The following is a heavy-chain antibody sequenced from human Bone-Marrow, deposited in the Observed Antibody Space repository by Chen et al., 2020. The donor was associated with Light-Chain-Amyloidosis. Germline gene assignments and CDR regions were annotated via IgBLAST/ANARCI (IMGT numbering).Heavy chain of an antibody. Sequence: QVQLVESGGGVVQPGRSLRLSCAASGFTFSSYGMHWVRQAPGKGLEWVAVIRYDGSKKYYEDSVKGRFTISRDNSENTLYLQMNSLRAEDTAVYYCATLCGGDCYSGDYWGQGTLVTVSS. CDR3: ATLCGGDCYSGDY. D-gene: IGHD2-21*02. CDR1: GFTFSSYG. CDR2: IRYDGSKK. J-gene: IGHJ4*02. V-gene: IGHV3-33*01.